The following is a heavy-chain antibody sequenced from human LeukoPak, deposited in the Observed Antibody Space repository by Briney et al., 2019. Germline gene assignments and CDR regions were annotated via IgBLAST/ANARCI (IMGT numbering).Heavy chain of an antibody. CDR1: GFTFGSYS. Sequence: PGGSLRLSCAASGFTFGSYSMSWVRQAPGKGLEWVSSISSSSSYIYYADSVKGRFTISRDNAKNSLYLQMNSLRAEDTAVYYCASSYGGNSYFDYWGQGTLVTVSS. V-gene: IGHV3-21*04. CDR2: ISSSSSYI. CDR3: ASSYGGNSYFDY. J-gene: IGHJ4*02. D-gene: IGHD4-23*01.